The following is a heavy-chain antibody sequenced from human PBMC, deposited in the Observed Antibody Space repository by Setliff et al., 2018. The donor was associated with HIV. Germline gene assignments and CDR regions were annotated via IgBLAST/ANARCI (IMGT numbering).Heavy chain of an antibody. CDR3: ARNQGDSSGWYAGDY. D-gene: IGHD6-19*01. CDR1: GYTFTSYP. V-gene: IGHV1-46*01. J-gene: IGHJ4*01. CDR2: INTSGGSA. Sequence: ASVKVSCKASGYTFTSYPMHWVRQAPGQGLEWMGVINTSGGSAGYAEKFRGRVTMTRDTSTSTVYMDLRNLRSEDTAVYYCARNQGDSSGWYAGDYWGHGTQVTAPQ.